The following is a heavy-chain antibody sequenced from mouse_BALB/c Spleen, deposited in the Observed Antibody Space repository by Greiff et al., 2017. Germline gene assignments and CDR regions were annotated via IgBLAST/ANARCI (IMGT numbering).Heavy chain of an antibody. D-gene: IGHD2-3*01. CDR1: GYTFTSYV. CDR2: INPYNDGT. V-gene: IGHV1-14*01. CDR3: ARSGWSYAMEY. J-gene: IGHJ4*01. Sequence: VQLQQSGPELVKPGASVKMSCKASGYTFTSYVMHWVKQKPGQGLEWIGYINPYNDGTKYNEKFKGKATLTSDKSSSTAYMELSSLTSEDSAVYYCARSGWSYAMEYWGQGTSVTVSS.